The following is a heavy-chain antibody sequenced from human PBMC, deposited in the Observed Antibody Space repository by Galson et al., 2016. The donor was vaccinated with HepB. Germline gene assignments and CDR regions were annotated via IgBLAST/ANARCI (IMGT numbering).Heavy chain of an antibody. CDR1: GFAFSSHW. Sequence: SLRLSCAASGFAFSSHWMHWVRQVPGKGLVWVSRINSDGSSTIYADSVRGRFTISRDNAKNTLYLQMNSLRAEDTALYYCVREDYGDDPVYYYYYGMDVWGQGTTVSVSS. J-gene: IGHJ6*02. D-gene: IGHD4-17*01. V-gene: IGHV3-74*01. CDR2: INSDGSST. CDR3: VREDYGDDPVYYYYYGMDV.